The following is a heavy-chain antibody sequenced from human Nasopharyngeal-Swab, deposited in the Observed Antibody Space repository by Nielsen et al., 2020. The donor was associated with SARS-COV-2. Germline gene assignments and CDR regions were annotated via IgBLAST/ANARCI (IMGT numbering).Heavy chain of an antibody. CDR3: TKATSLYYYDSSGYRPWYCDY. V-gene: IGHV3-9*01. D-gene: IGHD3-22*01. Sequence: GGSLRLSCAASGFTFDDYAMHWVRQAPGKGLEWISGINWNGGRIGYADSVKGRFTISRDNAKKSLYLQMNSLRPEDTALCYCTKATSLYYYDSSGYRPWYCDYWGQGTLVTVSS. CDR2: INWNGGRI. J-gene: IGHJ4*02. CDR1: GFTFDDYA.